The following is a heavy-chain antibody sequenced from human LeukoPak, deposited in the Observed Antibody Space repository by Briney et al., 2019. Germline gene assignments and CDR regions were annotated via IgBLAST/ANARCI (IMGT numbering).Heavy chain of an antibody. CDR1: GGSFSGYY. D-gene: IGHD6-19*01. Sequence: SETLSLTCAVYGGSFSGYYWSWIRQPPRKGLEWIGEINHSGSTNYNPSLKSRVTISVDTSKNQFSLKLSSVTAADTAVYYCARWRQWLGYFDYWGQGTLVTVSS. CDR3: ARWRQWLGYFDY. CDR2: INHSGST. V-gene: IGHV4-34*01. J-gene: IGHJ4*02.